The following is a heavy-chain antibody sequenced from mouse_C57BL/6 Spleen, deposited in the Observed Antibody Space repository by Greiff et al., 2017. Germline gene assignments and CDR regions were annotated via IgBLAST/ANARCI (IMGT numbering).Heavy chain of an antibody. Sequence: VQLKESGAELVRPGASVKLSCTASGFNIKDAYMHWVKQRPEQGLEWIGWIDPANGDTEYAPKFQGKATITADTSSNTAYLQLSSLTSEDTAIYYCTTVPYWGQGTTLTVSS. D-gene: IGHD5-1*01. CDR2: IDPANGDT. J-gene: IGHJ2*01. V-gene: IGHV14-4*01. CDR3: TTVPY. CDR1: GFNIKDAY.